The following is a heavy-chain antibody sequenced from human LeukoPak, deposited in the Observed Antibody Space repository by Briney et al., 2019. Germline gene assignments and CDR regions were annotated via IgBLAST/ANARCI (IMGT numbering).Heavy chain of an antibody. CDR3: ARDRDSGYDRELDY. J-gene: IGHJ4*02. D-gene: IGHD5-12*01. CDR2: ISISSGYI. Sequence: GGSLRLSCAASGFTFSSYRMNWVRQAPGKGLEWVSSISISSGYIYYADSVKGRFTVSRDNAKNSLYLQMNSLRAEDTAVYYCARDRDSGYDRELDYWGQGTLVTVSS. CDR1: GFTFSSYR. V-gene: IGHV3-21*01.